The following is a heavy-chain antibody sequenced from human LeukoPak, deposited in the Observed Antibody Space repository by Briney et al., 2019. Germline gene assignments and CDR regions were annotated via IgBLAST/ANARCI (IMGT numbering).Heavy chain of an antibody. J-gene: IGHJ6*03. V-gene: IGHV3-30*04. CDR3: ARDQRITMVRGTVDYYYYMDV. CDR2: ISYDGSNK. CDR1: GFTFSSYA. Sequence: GRSLRLSCVASGFTFSSYAMHWVRQAPGQGLEWVAIISYDGSNKYYTGSAKGRFTISRDNSKNTLYLQMISLRAEDTAVYYCARDQRITMVRGTVDYYYYMDVWGKGTTVTISS. D-gene: IGHD3-10*01.